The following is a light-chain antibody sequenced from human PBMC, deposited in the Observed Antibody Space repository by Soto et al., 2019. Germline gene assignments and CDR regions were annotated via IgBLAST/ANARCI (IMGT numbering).Light chain of an antibody. V-gene: IGKV1-9*01. Sequence: IQLTQSPPFLSAYVGDRVTITSRASQGINIFLAWFQQKPGKAPNLLISAASTLQSGVPSRFSGSGSETEFTLTITSLQPEGSATYYCQQRNSYPRTFGQGTKVDIK. CDR3: QQRNSYPRT. CDR2: AAS. CDR1: QGINIF. J-gene: IGKJ2*01.